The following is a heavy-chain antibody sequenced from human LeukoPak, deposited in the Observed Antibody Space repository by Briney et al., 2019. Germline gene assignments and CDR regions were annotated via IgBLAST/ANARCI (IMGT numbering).Heavy chain of an antibody. CDR2: IYSGGST. V-gene: IGHV3-66*01. CDR1: GFTVSSSY. CDR3: ARGLPDLQTNDY. Sequence: PEGSLRLSCAASGFTVSSSYMSWVRQAPGKGLEWVSVIYSGGSTYYADSVKGRFTISRDNSKNTLYLQMNSLRAEDTAVYYCARGLPDLQTNDYWGQGTLVTVSS. D-gene: IGHD5-18*01. J-gene: IGHJ4*02.